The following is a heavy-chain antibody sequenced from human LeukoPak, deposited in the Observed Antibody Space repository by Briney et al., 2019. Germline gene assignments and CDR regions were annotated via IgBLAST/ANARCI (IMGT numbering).Heavy chain of an antibody. Sequence: GESLKISCKGSGYSFTSYWIGWVRQMPGKGLEGMGIIYPGDSDTRYSPSFQGQVNISADKSISTAYLQWSSLKASDTAVYYCTRQFYSGSYWHNWGQGTLVTVSS. CDR2: IYPGDSDT. V-gene: IGHV5-51*01. CDR3: TRQFYSGSYWHN. CDR1: GYSFTSYW. J-gene: IGHJ4*02. D-gene: IGHD1-26*01.